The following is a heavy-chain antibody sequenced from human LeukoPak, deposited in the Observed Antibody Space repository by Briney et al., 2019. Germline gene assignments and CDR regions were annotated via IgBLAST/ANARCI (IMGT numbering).Heavy chain of an antibody. CDR2: MNPNSGNT. J-gene: IGHJ4*02. CDR1: GYTFTSYD. Sequence: GAPVKVSCKASGYTFTSYDINWVRQATGQGLEWMGWMNPNSGNTGYTQKFQGRVTMTRNTSISTAYMELSSLRSEDTAVYYCATLSRGAPNDYWGQGTLVTVSS. D-gene: IGHD3-16*01. V-gene: IGHV1-8*01. CDR3: ATLSRGAPNDY.